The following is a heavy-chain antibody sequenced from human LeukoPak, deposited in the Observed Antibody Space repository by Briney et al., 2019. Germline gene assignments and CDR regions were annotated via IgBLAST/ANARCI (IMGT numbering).Heavy chain of an antibody. CDR1: GYTFTDYY. CDR2: ISPNSGGT. CDR3: ARGVAAVGGRWFGP. Sequence: ASVKVSCKASGYTFTDYYIHWVRQAPGQGLGWMGWISPNSGGTNYAQKFQGRVTMTRDTSISTAYMELSRLTSDDTAVYYCARGVAAVGGRWFGPWGQGTLVTVSS. J-gene: IGHJ5*02. V-gene: IGHV1-2*02. D-gene: IGHD6-13*01.